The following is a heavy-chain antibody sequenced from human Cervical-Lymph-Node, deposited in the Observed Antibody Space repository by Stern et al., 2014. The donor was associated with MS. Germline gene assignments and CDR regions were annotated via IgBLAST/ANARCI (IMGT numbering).Heavy chain of an antibody. CDR1: GFSLSTSGMR. Sequence: SGPAMVKPTQTLTLTCTFSGFSLSTSGMRVSWIRQPPGKALEWLARIDWDNTEFYSPSLKTRLTISKDTSRNQVVLVMTNMDPTDTATYFCARSYNWSPFDPWGQGTLVTVSS. V-gene: IGHV2-70*04. J-gene: IGHJ5*02. CDR2: IDWDNTE. D-gene: IGHD1-1*01. CDR3: ARSYNWSPFDP.